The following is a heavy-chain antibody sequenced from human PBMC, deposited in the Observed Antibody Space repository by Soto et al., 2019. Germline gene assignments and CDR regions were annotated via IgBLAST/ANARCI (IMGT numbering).Heavy chain of an antibody. J-gene: IGHJ6*02. CDR2: INPNSGGT. D-gene: IGHD2-21*02. V-gene: IGHV1-2*04. CDR1: GYTFTGYY. CDR3: ARAKGGGDDYYYYGMAV. Sequence: ASVKVSCKASGYTFTGYYMHWVRQAPGQGLEWMGWINPNSGGTNYAQKFQGWVTMTRDTSISTAYMELSRLRSDDTAVYYCARAKGGGDDYYYYGMAVWGQGTTVTVSS.